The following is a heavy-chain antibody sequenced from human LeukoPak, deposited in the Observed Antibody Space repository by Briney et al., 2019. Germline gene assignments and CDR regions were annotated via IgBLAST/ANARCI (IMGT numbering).Heavy chain of an antibody. Sequence: GGSLRLSCEGSGFTFSSYAMTWVRQAPRRGLEWVAVISGSGGSIYYANSVKGRFTISRDNSKDTLYLQMDSLRVEDSAVYFCAKDDQEGYSYGHNFGYWGQGTLVTVSS. D-gene: IGHD5-18*01. CDR1: GFTFSSYA. CDR3: AKDDQEGYSYGHNFGY. V-gene: IGHV3-23*01. J-gene: IGHJ4*02. CDR2: ISGSGGSI.